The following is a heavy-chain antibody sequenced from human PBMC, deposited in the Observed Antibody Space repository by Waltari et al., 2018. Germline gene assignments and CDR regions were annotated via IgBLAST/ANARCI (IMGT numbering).Heavy chain of an antibody. D-gene: IGHD1-26*01. CDR2: IYTGGST. CDR3: ARGGTIGATHLDF. CDR1: AFPVTTHY. J-gene: IGHJ4*02. V-gene: IGHV3-53*01. Sequence: EVQLVESGGALIQPGGSLRLSCAAPAFPVTTHYMNWVRQAPGKGLEWVSVIYTGGSTYYADSVKGRFAISRDTSKNTLSLQMDSLRAEDTAVYYCARGGTIGATHLDFWGQGTLVTVSS.